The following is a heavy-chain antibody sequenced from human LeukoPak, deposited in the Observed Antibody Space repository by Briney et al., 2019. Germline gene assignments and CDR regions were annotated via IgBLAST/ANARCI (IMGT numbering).Heavy chain of an antibody. CDR3: ARSTGPYGWFDP. V-gene: IGHV1-2*02. CDR1: GYTFTGYY. Sequence: ASVKVSCKASGYTFTGYYMHWVRQAPGQGLEWMGWINPNSGGTNYAQKFQGRVTMTRDTSISTAYMELSRLRSDDTAVYYCARSTGPYGWFDPWGQGTLVTVSS. J-gene: IGHJ5*02. D-gene: IGHD4-17*01. CDR2: INPNSGGT.